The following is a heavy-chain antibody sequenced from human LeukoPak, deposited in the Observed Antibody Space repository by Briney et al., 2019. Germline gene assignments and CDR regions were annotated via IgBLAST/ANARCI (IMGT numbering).Heavy chain of an antibody. CDR3: ARDWRGSYFPDF. D-gene: IGHD1-26*01. Sequence: ASVKVSCKASGYTFITYGINWVRQAPGQGLEWMGWISPYNGNTNYAQKFQGRVTMTRDTSISTAYMGLSRLTSDDTAIYYCARDWRGSYFPDFWGQGTLVTVSS. CDR2: ISPYNGNT. J-gene: IGHJ4*02. V-gene: IGHV1-18*01. CDR1: GYTFITYG.